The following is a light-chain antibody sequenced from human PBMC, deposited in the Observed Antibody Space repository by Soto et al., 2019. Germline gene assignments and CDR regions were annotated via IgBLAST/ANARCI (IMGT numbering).Light chain of an antibody. V-gene: IGKV3D-20*01. Sequence: DIVLTQSPATLSLSRGDTATLSCGAGQSLTRSYLAWYPQKPGLAPRILIYDASTRATGITHRFSGSGSGTHLTLTITSLEPEDFAVYYCQQYGNSPVTFGGRTKVQIK. CDR1: QSLTRSY. CDR3: QQYGNSPVT. J-gene: IGKJ4*01. CDR2: DAS.